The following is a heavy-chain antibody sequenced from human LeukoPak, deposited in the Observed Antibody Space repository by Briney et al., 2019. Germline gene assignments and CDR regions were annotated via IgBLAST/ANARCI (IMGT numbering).Heavy chain of an antibody. Sequence: SETLSLTCVAYGGSFSGYYWSWIRQPPGKGLEWIGEINHSGSTNYNPSLKSRVTISVDTSKNQFSLKLSSVTAADTAVYYCARGLYSSGWYNWFDPWGQGTLVTVSS. CDR2: INHSGST. CDR3: ARGLYSSGWYNWFDP. D-gene: IGHD6-19*01. CDR1: GGSFSGYY. V-gene: IGHV4-34*01. J-gene: IGHJ5*02.